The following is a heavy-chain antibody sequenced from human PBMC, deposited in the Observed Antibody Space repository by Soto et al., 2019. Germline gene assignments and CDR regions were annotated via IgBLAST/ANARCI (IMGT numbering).Heavy chain of an antibody. J-gene: IGHJ3*02. CDR2: INPNSGGT. Sequence: GSSVKVSCKASGYTFTGYYMHWVRQAPGQGLEWMGWINPNSGGTNYAQKFQGRVTMTRDTSISTAYMELGRLRSDDTAVYYCATYCSSTSCYLPLRAFDIWRQGTMVTV. CDR1: GYTFTGYY. D-gene: IGHD2-2*01. V-gene: IGHV1-2*02. CDR3: ATYCSSTSCYLPLRAFDI.